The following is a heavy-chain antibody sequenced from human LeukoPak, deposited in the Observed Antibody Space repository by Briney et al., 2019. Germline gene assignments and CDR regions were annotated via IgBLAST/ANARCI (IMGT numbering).Heavy chain of an antibody. D-gene: IGHD3-10*01. J-gene: IGHJ5*01. CDR1: GGSISSYY. CDR2: IYYSGST. V-gene: IGHV4-59*08. Sequence: SETLSLTCTVSGGSISSYYWSWIRQPPGKGLEWIGYIYYSGSTNYNPSLKSRVTISVDTSKNQFSLKLSSVTAADTAVYYCARHGGLWFGGLYDWFDSWGQGTLVTVSS. CDR3: ARHGGLWFGGLYDWFDS.